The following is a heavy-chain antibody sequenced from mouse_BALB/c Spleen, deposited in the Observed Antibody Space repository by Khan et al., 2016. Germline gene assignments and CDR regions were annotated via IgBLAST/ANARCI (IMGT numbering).Heavy chain of an antibody. CDR1: GYSITSGYS. Sequence: EVQLQESGPDLVKPSQSLSLTCTVTGYSITSGYSWHWIRQFPGNKLEWLGYIPYSGSTNYTPSLTSRLSITRDTSKTQFFLQLNSVTTEDTATYYCASATVVAIPMDYGGQGTSVTVSS. CDR3: ASATVVAIPMDY. CDR2: IPYSGST. V-gene: IGHV3-1*02. J-gene: IGHJ4*01. D-gene: IGHD1-1*01.